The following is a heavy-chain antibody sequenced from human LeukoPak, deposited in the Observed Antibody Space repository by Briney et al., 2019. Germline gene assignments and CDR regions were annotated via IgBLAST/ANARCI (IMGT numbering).Heavy chain of an antibody. CDR3: ARSPYLTIFGVVEHYGMDV. J-gene: IGHJ6*02. D-gene: IGHD3-3*01. V-gene: IGHV3-30-3*01. CDR1: GFTFGSYA. CDR2: ISYDGSNK. Sequence: GRSLRLSCAASGFTFGSYAMHWVRQAPGKGLEWVAVISYDGSNKYYADSVKGRFTISRDNSKNTLYLQMNSLRAEDTAVYYCARSPYLTIFGVVEHYGMDVWGQGTTVTVSS.